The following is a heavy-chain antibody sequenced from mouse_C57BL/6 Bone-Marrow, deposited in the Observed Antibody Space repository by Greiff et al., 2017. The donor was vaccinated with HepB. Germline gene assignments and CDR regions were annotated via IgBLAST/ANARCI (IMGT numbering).Heavy chain of an antibody. J-gene: IGHJ4*01. CDR2: ISSGSSTI. D-gene: IGHD2-1*01. Sequence: EVQLVESGGGLVKPGGSLKLSCAASGFTFSDYGMHWVRQAPEKGLEWVAYISSGSSTIYYADTVKGRFTISRDTAKNTLFLQMTSLRSEDTAMYYCARQDYGNFYAMDYWGQGTSVTVSS. CDR1: GFTFSDYG. CDR3: ARQDYGNFYAMDY. V-gene: IGHV5-17*01.